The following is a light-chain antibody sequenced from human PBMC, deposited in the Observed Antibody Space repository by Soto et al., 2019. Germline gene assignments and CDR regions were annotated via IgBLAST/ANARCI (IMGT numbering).Light chain of an antibody. V-gene: IGKV3-11*01. CDR1: QSVGSGY. CDR2: GAS. J-gene: IGKJ5*01. Sequence: EIVLTQSPGTLSLSPRERATLSCRASQSVGSGYLAWYQQKPGQAPRLLIYGASNRATGIPARFSGSGSGTDFTLTISSLEPEDFAVYYCQQRSKWPITVGQGTRLEIK. CDR3: QQRSKWPIT.